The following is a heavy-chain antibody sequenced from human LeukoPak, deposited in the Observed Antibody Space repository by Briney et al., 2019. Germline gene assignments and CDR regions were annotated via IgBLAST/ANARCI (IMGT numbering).Heavy chain of an antibody. V-gene: IGHV3-43D*04. J-gene: IGHJ6*03. D-gene: IGHD6-19*01. CDR2: IVWDGEST. CDR3: AKDGSRGYSSTGYYMDA. CDR1: GFIFDDYA. Sequence: GGSLSLSRAASGFIFDDYARQWVRQAPRKGLEWVALIVWDGESTYYAASVRGRFIISRDNSDNSLYLQMNNLKAEDTAIYYCAKDGSRGYSSTGYYMDAWGKGTTVIVSS.